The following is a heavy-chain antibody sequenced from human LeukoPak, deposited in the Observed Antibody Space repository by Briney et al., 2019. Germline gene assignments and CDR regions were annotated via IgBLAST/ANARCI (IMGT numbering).Heavy chain of an antibody. CDR3: ARGVDTAMVKGAFDI. J-gene: IGHJ3*02. CDR2: IYYSGST. V-gene: IGHV4-59*12. Sequence: SETLSPTCTVSGGSISSYYWSWIRQPPGKGLEWIGYIYYSGSTNYNPSLKRRVTISVDTSKNQFCLKLTSVTAADTAVYYCARGVDTAMVKGAFDIWGQGTMVTVSS. CDR1: GGSISSYY. D-gene: IGHD5-18*01.